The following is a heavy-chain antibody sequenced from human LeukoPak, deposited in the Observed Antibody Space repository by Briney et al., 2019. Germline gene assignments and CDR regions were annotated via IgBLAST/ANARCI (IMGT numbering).Heavy chain of an antibody. CDR3: ARLGDYDFWSGYPNWFDP. Sequence: PSETLSLTCTVSGGSISSYYWSWIRQPPGKGLEWIGYIYYSGSTNYNPSLKSRVTISVDTSKNQFSLKLSSVTAADTAVYYCARLGDYDFWSGYPNWFDPWGQGTLVTASS. D-gene: IGHD3-3*01. J-gene: IGHJ5*02. CDR1: GGSISSYY. V-gene: IGHV4-59*08. CDR2: IYYSGST.